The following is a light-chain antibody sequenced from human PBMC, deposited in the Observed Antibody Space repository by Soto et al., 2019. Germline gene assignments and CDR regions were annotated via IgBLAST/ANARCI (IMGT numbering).Light chain of an antibody. J-gene: IGLJ3*02. CDR2: EVT. Sequence: QSALTQPPSASGSPGQSVTISCTGTSSDVGAYNYVSWYQQHAGKAPKLEIYEVTKRPSGVPDRFSGSKSANTASLTVSGLQAEDEADYYCSSFASSNTWVFGRGTKLTVL. V-gene: IGLV2-8*01. CDR1: SSDVGAYNY. CDR3: SSFASSNTWV.